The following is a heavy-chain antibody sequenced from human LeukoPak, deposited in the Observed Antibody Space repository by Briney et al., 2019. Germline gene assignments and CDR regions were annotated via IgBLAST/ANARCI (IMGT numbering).Heavy chain of an antibody. Sequence: GGSLRLSCAASGFTFSSYSMNWVRQAPGKGLEWVSSISSSDTYIYHADSVKGRFTISRDNAKNSLYLQMNSLRAEDMALYYCTKDRRGVLDRYYFDFWGQGTLVTVSS. V-gene: IGHV3-21*04. CDR2: ISSSDTYI. D-gene: IGHD2-8*02. CDR1: GFTFSSYS. J-gene: IGHJ4*02. CDR3: TKDRRGVLDRYYFDF.